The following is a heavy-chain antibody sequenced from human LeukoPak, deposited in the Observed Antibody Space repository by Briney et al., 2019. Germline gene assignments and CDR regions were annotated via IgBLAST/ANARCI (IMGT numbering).Heavy chain of an antibody. CDR3: ARDQRSESYYPWGWFDP. D-gene: IGHD1-26*01. CDR2: IYSDGST. Sequence: GGSLRLSCAASGFAFSTNYLSWVRQAPGKGLEWVSVIYSDGSTYYKDSVKGRFTISRDNSKNPLYLQMNSLSPEDTAVYYCARDQRSESYYPWGWFDPWGQGTLVTVSS. J-gene: IGHJ5*02. CDR1: GFAFSTNY. V-gene: IGHV3-66*02.